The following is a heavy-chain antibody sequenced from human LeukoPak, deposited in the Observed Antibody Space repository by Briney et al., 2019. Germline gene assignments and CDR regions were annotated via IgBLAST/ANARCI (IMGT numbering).Heavy chain of an antibody. D-gene: IGHD1-26*01. V-gene: IGHV4-59*08. Sequence: SETLSLTCSVSGASVSSDYWNWIRQSPGRGLEWIGYTHYRGDINYNPSLKSRLTMSVDASSNQVSLKLSSVTAADAAVCYCARHDPVGHFQRGMDVWGQGTTVTVSS. CDR2: THYRGDI. CDR3: ARHDPVGHFQRGMDV. CDR1: GASVSSDY. J-gene: IGHJ6*02.